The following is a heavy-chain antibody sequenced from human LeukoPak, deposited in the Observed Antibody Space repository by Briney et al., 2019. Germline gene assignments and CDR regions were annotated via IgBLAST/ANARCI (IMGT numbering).Heavy chain of an antibody. V-gene: IGHV3-23*01. CDR1: GFTFSSYA. D-gene: IGHD1-26*01. Sequence: GGSLRLSCAASGFTFSSYAMSWVRQAPGKGLEWVSGISGSGGSTYYADSVKGRFTISRDNSKNTLYLRMNSLRAEDTAVYYCAKDPYSGSFYDYWGQGTLVTVSS. CDR3: AKDPYSGSFYDY. CDR2: ISGSGGST. J-gene: IGHJ4*02.